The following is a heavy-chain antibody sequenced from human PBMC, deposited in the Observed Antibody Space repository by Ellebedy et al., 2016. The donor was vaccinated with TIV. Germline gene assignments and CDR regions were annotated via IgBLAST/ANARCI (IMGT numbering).Heavy chain of an antibody. D-gene: IGHD3-3*01. CDR1: GFTFGFSFSRYA. CDR3: AGDLDV. V-gene: IGHV3-23*01. Sequence: GESLKISCAASGFTFGFSFSRYAMSWVRQAPGKGLEWVSAISGSGGSTYYADSVKGRFTISRDNAESILYLQMNSLRVEDTAMYYCAGDLDVWGQGILVTVSS. CDR2: ISGSGGST. J-gene: IGHJ4*02.